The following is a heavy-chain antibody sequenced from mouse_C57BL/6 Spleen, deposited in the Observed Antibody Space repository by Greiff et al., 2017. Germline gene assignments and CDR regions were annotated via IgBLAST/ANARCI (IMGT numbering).Heavy chain of an antibody. Sequence: QVQLKQSGAELVRPGASVKLSCKASGYTFTDYYINWVKQRPGQGLEWIARIYPGSGNTYYNEKFKGKATLTAEKSSSTAYMQLSSLTSEDSAVYFWAREVYYAMDYWGQGTSVTVSS. CDR3: AREVYYAMDY. V-gene: IGHV1-76*01. CDR2: IYPGSGNT. CDR1: GYTFTDYY. J-gene: IGHJ4*01.